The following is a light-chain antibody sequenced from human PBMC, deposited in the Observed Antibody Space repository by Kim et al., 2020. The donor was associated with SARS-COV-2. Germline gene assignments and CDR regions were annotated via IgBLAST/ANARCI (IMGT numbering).Light chain of an antibody. Sequence: SSELTQDPAVSVALGQTVRITCQGDSLRSYYASWYQQKPGQAPVVVIYGKNNRPSGIPDRFSASSSGNTASLTNTGAQAEDEADYYCNSRDSHHLHYVLG. CDR1: SLRSYY. CDR3: NSRDSHHLHYV. J-gene: IGLJ1*01. CDR2: GKN. V-gene: IGLV3-19*01.